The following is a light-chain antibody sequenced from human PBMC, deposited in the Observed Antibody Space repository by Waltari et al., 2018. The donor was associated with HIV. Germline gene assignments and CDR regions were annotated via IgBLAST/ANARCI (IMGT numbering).Light chain of an antibody. CDR3: HQYKGSA. J-gene: IGKJ2*01. CDR2: KTS. V-gene: IGKV1-5*03. CDR1: QSTNKW. Sequence: DIQMTQSPSTLSASVGDRVTITCRASQSTNKWLAWYQHKPGQAPKLLIYKTSRLDSGVLSRFSGSGSGTEFTLTISSLQPDDVATYYCHQYKGSAFGQGTKLEI.